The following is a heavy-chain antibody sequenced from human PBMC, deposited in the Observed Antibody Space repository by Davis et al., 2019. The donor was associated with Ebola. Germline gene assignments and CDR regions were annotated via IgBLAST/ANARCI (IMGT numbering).Heavy chain of an antibody. CDR1: GITFSSYS. CDR2: ISSSSSYI. V-gene: IGHV3-21*01. D-gene: IGHD3-22*01. J-gene: IGHJ4*02. Sequence: GESLKISCAASGITFSSYSTNWVRQAPGKGLEWVSSISSSSSYIYYADSVKGRFTISRDNAKNSLYLQMHSLRDEDTAVYYCARERRYDSGYFDYWGQGTLVTVSS. CDR3: ARERRYDSGYFDY.